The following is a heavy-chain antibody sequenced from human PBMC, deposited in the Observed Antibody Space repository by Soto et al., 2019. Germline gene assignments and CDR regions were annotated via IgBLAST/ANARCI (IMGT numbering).Heavy chain of an antibody. Sequence: GGSLRLSCAASGFTVSSNYMSWVRQAPGKGLEWVSVIYSGGSTYYADSVKGRFTISRDNSKNTLYLQMNSLRAEDTAVYYCARGAPMVRGVIRLKYFDYWGQGTLVTVSS. D-gene: IGHD3-10*01. CDR1: GFTVSSNY. CDR2: IYSGGST. J-gene: IGHJ4*02. V-gene: IGHV3-66*01. CDR3: ARGAPMVRGVIRLKYFDY.